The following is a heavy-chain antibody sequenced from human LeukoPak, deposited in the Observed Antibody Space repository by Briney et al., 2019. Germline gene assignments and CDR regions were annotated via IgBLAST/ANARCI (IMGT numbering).Heavy chain of an antibody. CDR2: INPNSGGT. V-gene: IGHV1-2*02. D-gene: IGHD1-26*01. CDR1: GYTFTGYY. CDR3: AREWELLRKYLYH. Sequence: ASVKVSCKASGYTFTGYYLHWVRQAPGQGLDWMGWINPNSGGTTYAQNFKGRVTMTWDTSIRTAYMELSRLRSDDTAVYYCAREWELLRKYLYHWGQGTLVTVSS. J-gene: IGHJ1*01.